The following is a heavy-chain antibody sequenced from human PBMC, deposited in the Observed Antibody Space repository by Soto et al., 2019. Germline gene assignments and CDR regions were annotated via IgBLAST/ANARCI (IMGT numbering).Heavy chain of an antibody. D-gene: IGHD2-15*01. V-gene: IGHV1-46*03. CDR1: GYTFTSYY. CDR3: ARDNGGYCSGGSCYPNDALDI. CDR2: INPSGGST. Sequence: QVQLVQSGAEVKKPGASVKVSCKASGYTFTSYYMHWVRQAPGQGLEWMGIINPSGGSTSYAQKCQGRVTMTRDTSTSTVYMELSSLRSEDTAVYYCARDNGGYCSGGSCYPNDALDIWGKGTMVTVSS. J-gene: IGHJ3*02.